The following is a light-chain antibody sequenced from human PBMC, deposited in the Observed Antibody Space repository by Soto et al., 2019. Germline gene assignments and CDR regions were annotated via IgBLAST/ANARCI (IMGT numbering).Light chain of an antibody. Sequence: QSVLTQPASVSGSPGQSITISCTRTSSDVGSFNLVSWYQQHPGKAPKLMIYEANKRPSGVSNRFSGSKSGNTASLTISGLQAEDEADYYCCSYVGDRHVFGTGTKVTVL. CDR1: SSDVGSFNL. V-gene: IGLV2-23*01. CDR3: CSYVGDRHV. J-gene: IGLJ1*01. CDR2: EAN.